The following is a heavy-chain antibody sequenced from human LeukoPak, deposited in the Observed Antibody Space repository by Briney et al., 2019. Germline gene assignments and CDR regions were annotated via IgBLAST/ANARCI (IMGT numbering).Heavy chain of an antibody. V-gene: IGHV3-74*01. J-gene: IGHJ5*02. CDR1: GFTFSSYW. D-gene: IGHD3-3*01. CDR3: AGGGYDFWSGGGFDP. Sequence: GGSLRLSCAASGFTFSSYWMHWVRQAPGKGLVWVSRINSDGSSTSYADSVKGRFTISRDNAKNTLYLQMNSLRAEDTAVYYCAGGGYDFWSGGGFDPWGQGTLVTVSS. CDR2: INSDGSST.